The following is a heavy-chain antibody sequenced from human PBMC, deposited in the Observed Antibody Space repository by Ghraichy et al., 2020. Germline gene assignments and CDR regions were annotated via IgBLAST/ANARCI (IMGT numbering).Heavy chain of an antibody. CDR2: TIPIFGTA. CDR1: GATFSTYA. Sequence: SVKVSCKASGATFSTYAISWVRQARGQGVERMGGTIPIFGTANYAQKFQGRVTITAEESTSTAYMELSRLRAEDTAVYYCARGVVGAIFAYDHYYGIDVSAQWTTLTVSS. D-gene: IGHD1-26*01. J-gene: IGHJ6*02. V-gene: IGHV1-69*13. CDR3: ARGVVGAIFAYDHYYGIDV.